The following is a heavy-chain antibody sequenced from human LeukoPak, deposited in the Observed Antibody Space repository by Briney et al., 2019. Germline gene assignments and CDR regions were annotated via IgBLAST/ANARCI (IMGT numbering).Heavy chain of an antibody. CDR1: GYTFTGHY. D-gene: IGHD1-1*01. Sequence: ASVKVSCKASGYTFTGHYMHWVRQAPGQGLEWMGRINPNSGGTNYAQKFQGRVTMTRDTSITTAYIELSRLRSDDTAVYYCARNDYATDYFDYWGQGTLVTVSS. CDR2: INPNSGGT. J-gene: IGHJ4*02. V-gene: IGHV1-2*06. CDR3: ARNDYATDYFDY.